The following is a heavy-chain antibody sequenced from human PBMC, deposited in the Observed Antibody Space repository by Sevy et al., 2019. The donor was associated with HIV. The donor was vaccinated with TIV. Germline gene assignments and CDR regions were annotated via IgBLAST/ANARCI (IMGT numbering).Heavy chain of an antibody. CDR3: ASRNSSGWRNWFDP. J-gene: IGHJ5*02. V-gene: IGHV4-34*01. Sequence: SETLSLTCAVYGGSFSGYYWSWIRQPPGKGLEWIGGINHSGSTNYNPSLKSRVTISVDTSKNQFSRKLSSVTAADTAVYYCASRNSSGWRNWFDPWGQGTLVTVSS. D-gene: IGHD6-19*01. CDR1: GGSFSGYY. CDR2: INHSGST.